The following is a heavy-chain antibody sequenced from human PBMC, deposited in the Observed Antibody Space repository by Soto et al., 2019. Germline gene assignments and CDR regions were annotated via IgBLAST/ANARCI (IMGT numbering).Heavy chain of an antibody. CDR3: AKVSGIAALRGYFDY. CDR1: GFTFDDYA. D-gene: IGHD6-13*01. V-gene: IGHV3-9*01. CDR2: ISWNSGSI. Sequence: EAQLVESGGGLVQPGRSLRLSCAASGFTFDDYAMHWVRQAPGKGLEWVSGISWNSGSIGYADSVKGRFTISRDNAKNSLYLQMNSLRAEDTALYYCAKVSGIAALRGYFDYWGQGTLVTVSS. J-gene: IGHJ4*02.